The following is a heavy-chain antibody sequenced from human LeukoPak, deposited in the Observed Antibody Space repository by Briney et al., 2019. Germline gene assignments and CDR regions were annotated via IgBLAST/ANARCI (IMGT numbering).Heavy chain of an antibody. D-gene: IGHD3-22*01. CDR3: ARGRNYYDSSGYYIDY. Sequence: SVKVSCKASGYTFTSYGISWVRQAPGQGLEWMGGIIPIFGTANYAQKFQGRVTITADESTSTAYMELSSLRSEDTAVYYCARGRNYYDSSGYYIDYWGQGTLVTVSS. CDR1: GYTFTSYG. CDR2: IIPIFGTA. J-gene: IGHJ4*02. V-gene: IGHV1-69*13.